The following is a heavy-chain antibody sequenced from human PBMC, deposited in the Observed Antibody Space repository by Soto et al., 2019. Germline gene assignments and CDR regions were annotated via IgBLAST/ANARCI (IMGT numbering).Heavy chain of an antibody. CDR1: GFAFSASA. J-gene: IGHJ4*02. CDR2: MRKIGDNYEP. Sequence: EVRLVESGGGLVQPGGSLKLSCAASGFAFSASALHWVRQASGKGLEWVGHMRKIGDNYEPLYSASVKGRFTISRDDSKNTAYLQMNRLKTEDTAVYYCTRQDCVGDSCGGQWGQGTLVTVSS. D-gene: IGHD2-21*01. V-gene: IGHV3-73*02. CDR3: TRQDCVGDSCGGQ.